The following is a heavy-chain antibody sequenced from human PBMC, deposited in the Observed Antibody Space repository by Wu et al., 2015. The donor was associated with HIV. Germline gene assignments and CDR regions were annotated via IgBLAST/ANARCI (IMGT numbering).Heavy chain of an antibody. CDR2: IIPIFGTA. CDR3: ARNRRDYRGGDSLDI. V-gene: IGHV1-69*12. D-gene: IGHD4-11*01. Sequence: QVQLVQSGAEVKKPESSVKVSCKSSGGTFSSYGVNWVRQAPGQGLDWMGGIIPIFGTANYAQKFQGRVNITADESTKTVYMELSGLRSEDTATYYCARNRRDYRGGDSLDIWGQGTVVSVSS. J-gene: IGHJ3*02. CDR1: GGTFSSYG.